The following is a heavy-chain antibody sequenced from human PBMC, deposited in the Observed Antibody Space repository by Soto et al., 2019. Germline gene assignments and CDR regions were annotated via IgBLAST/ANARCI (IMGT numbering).Heavy chain of an antibody. D-gene: IGHD3-10*01. CDR2: ISYDGSNK. Sequence: GGSLRLSCAASGFTFSSYGMHWVRQAPGKGLEWVAVISYDGSNKYYADSVKDRFTISRDNSKNTLYLQMNSLRAEDTAVYYCAKDRLLWFGEVYYYYGMDVWGQGTTVTVSS. CDR3: AKDRLLWFGEVYYYYGMDV. V-gene: IGHV3-30*18. J-gene: IGHJ6*02. CDR1: GFTFSSYG.